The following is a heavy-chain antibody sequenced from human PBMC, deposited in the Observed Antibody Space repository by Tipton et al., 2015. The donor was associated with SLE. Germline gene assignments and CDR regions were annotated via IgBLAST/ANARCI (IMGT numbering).Heavy chain of an antibody. J-gene: IGHJ4*02. CDR3: ARYIVVVRYFDY. D-gene: IGHD2-21*01. CDR2: FHHKGSS. Sequence: TLSLTCSATGYSISSGYYWGWIRQPPGRGLEWIGSFHHKGSSYYSPSLGSRVTISGDTSRNQFSLTLSSVTAADTAVYYCARYIVVVRYFDYWGQGTLVTVSS. V-gene: IGHV4-38-2*02. CDR1: GYSISSGYY.